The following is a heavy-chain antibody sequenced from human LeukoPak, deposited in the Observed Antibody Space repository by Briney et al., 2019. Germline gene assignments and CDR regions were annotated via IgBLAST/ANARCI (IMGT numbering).Heavy chain of an antibody. V-gene: IGHV3-23*01. CDR1: GFTFSSYA. Sequence: GGSLRLSCAASGFTFSSYAMSWVRQAPGKGLEWVSAISGSGGSTYYADSVKGRFTISRDNSKKTLYLQMNNLRVEDTAVYYCAKGGAVSYYYYYMDVWGKGTTVTVSS. CDR3: AKGGAVSYYYYYMDV. CDR2: ISGSGGST. J-gene: IGHJ6*03. D-gene: IGHD6-19*01.